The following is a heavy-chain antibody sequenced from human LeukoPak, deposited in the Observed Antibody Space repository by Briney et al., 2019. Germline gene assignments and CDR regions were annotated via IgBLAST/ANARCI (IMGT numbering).Heavy chain of an antibody. CDR1: GFTFSSYG. J-gene: IGHJ3*02. Sequence: GRSLRLXCAASGFTFSSYGMHWVRRAPGKGLEWVAVIWYDGSNKYYADSVKGRFTISRDNSKNTLYLQMNSLRAEDTAVYYCAKAPEGVDAFDIWGQGTMVTVSS. CDR2: IWYDGSNK. CDR3: AKAPEGVDAFDI. V-gene: IGHV3-33*06. D-gene: IGHD1-14*01.